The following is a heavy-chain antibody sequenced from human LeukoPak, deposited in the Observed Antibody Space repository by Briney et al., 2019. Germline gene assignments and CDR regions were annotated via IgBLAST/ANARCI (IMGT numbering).Heavy chain of an antibody. V-gene: IGHV1-46*01. D-gene: IGHD2-21*01. Sequence: GASVKVSCKASGYTFTSYYMHWVRQAPGQGLEWMGIINPSGGSTSYAQKFQGRVTMTRDTSISTAYMELSRLRSDDTAVYYCARDPSVAVYYYYMDVWGKGTTVTVSS. CDR1: GYTFTSYY. CDR3: ARDPSVAVYYYYMDV. J-gene: IGHJ6*03. CDR2: INPSGGST.